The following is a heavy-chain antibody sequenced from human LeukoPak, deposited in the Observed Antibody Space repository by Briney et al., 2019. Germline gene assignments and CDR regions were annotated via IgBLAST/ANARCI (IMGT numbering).Heavy chain of an antibody. V-gene: IGHV4-59*01. CDR3: ARDHCSGGSCYPGWFDP. J-gene: IGHJ5*02. D-gene: IGHD2-15*01. Sequence: KTSETLSLTCTVSGGSISSYYWNWIRLPPGKGLEWIGYIYSSGSTIYNPSLKSRVTISIDTSRSQFSLRLSSVTAADTAVYYCARDHCSGGSCYPGWFDPWGQGTLVTVSS. CDR2: IYSSGST. CDR1: GGSISSYY.